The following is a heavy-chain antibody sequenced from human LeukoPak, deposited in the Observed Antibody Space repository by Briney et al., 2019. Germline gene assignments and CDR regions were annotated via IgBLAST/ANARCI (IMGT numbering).Heavy chain of an antibody. J-gene: IGHJ5*02. CDR1: GGSISSGDYY. CDR2: IYYSGST. V-gene: IGHV4-61*08. CDR3: AGGRSGGSWWFDP. Sequence: PSETLSLTCTVSGGSISSGDYYWSWIRQPPGKGLDWVGYIYYSGSTNYNPSLKSRVTISVDTSKNQFSLKLSSVTAADTAVYYCAGGRSGGSWWFDPWGQGTLVTVSS. D-gene: IGHD2-15*01.